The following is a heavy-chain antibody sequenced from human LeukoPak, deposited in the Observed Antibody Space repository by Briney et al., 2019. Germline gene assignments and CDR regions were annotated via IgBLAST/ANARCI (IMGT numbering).Heavy chain of an antibody. CDR3: AKAPTYGSGSYYSWFDP. D-gene: IGHD3-10*01. CDR2: IWYDGSNK. V-gene: IGHV3-33*06. Sequence: PGRSLRLSCAASGFTFSSYGMHWVRQAPGKGLEWVAVIWYDGSNKYYADSVKGRFTISRDNSKNTLYLQMNSLRAEDTAVYYCAKAPTYGSGSYYSWFDPWGQGTLVTVSS. CDR1: GFTFSSYG. J-gene: IGHJ5*02.